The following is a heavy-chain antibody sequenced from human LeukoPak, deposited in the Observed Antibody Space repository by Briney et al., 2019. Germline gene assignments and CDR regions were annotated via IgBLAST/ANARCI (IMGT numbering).Heavy chain of an antibody. CDR2: IWYDGSNK. D-gene: IGHD3-22*01. Sequence: PGRSLRFSCAASGFTFSDYGMHWVRQAPGKGLEWVAVIWYDGSNKYYADSVKGRFTISRDNSRNTLYLQMNSLRAEDTAVYYCVRELPPVVQYYFDYWGPGTLVTVSS. CDR3: VRELPPVVQYYFDY. J-gene: IGHJ4*02. V-gene: IGHV3-33*01. CDR1: GFTFSDYG.